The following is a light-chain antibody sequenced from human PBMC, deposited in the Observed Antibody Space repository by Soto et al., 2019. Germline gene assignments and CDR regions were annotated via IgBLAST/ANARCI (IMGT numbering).Light chain of an antibody. V-gene: IGKV3-15*01. J-gene: IGKJ1*01. CDR2: GAS. Sequence: EIMLTQSPATLSVSPGERATLSCRASQSVRSNLAWYQHKPGQAPRLLIYGASSSATGIPARFSGSGSGTDFTLTISGLQSEDCAFYYCQQYHNWPPNTFGQGTKVDIK. CDR1: QSVRSN. CDR3: QQYHNWPPNT.